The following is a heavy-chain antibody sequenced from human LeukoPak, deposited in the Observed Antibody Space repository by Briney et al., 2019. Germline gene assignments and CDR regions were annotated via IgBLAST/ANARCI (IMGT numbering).Heavy chain of an antibody. CDR1: GGSISSYY. J-gene: IGHJ5*02. CDR2: IYYSGST. V-gene: IGHV4-59*01. D-gene: IGHD3-3*01. Sequence: SETLSLTCTVSGGSISSYYWSWIRQPPGKGLEWIGYIYYSGSTNYNPSLKSRVTISVDTSKNQFSLKLSSVTAADTAVYYCAGSRFLFDPWGQGTLVTVSS. CDR3: AGSRFLFDP.